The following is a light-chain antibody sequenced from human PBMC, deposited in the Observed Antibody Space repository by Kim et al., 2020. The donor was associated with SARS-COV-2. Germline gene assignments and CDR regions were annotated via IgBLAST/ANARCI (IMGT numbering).Light chain of an antibody. Sequence: QLVLTQSPSASASLGASVKLTCTLSSGHSSYAIAWHQQQPEKGPRYLMKLNSDGSHSKGDGIPDRFSGSSSGAERYLTIASLQSEDEGDYYCQTWGTGIMVFGGGTQLTVL. CDR1: SGHSSYA. CDR2: LNSDGSH. J-gene: IGLJ3*02. V-gene: IGLV4-69*01. CDR3: QTWGTGIMV.